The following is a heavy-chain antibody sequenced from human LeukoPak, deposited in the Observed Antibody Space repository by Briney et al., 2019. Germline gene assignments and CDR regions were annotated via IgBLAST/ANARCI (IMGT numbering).Heavy chain of an antibody. CDR2: INSDGSSR. CDR1: GFTFSSYW. Sequence: GGSLRLSCAASGFTFSSYWMHWVRQAPGKGLVWVSRINSDGSSRSYADSVKGRFTISRDNAKNTLYLQMNSLRAEDTAVYYCAHYDSSSYHAFDIWGHGTMVTVSS. J-gene: IGHJ3*02. CDR3: AHYDSSSYHAFDI. V-gene: IGHV3-74*01. D-gene: IGHD3-22*01.